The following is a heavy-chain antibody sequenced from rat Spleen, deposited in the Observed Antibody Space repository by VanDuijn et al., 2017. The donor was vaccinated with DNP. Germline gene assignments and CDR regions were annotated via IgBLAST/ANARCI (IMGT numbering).Heavy chain of an antibody. CDR3: ARWSRYFDY. Sequence: EVQLQESGPGLAKPSQSLSLTCSVTGYSITSDYWGWIRKFPGNKMEWMGYIRNSGNTSYKPSLKSRISITRDTSKNQFFLQVNSVTTEDTATYYCARWSRYFDYWGQGVMVTVSS. CDR2: IRNSGNT. CDR1: GYSITSDY. V-gene: IGHV3-1*01. J-gene: IGHJ2*01.